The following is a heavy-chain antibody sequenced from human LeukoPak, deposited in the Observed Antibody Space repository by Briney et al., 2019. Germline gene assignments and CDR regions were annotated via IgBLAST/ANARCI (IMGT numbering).Heavy chain of an antibody. D-gene: IGHD6-13*01. CDR1: GFTFSSYA. Sequence: PGGSLRLSCAASGFTFSSYAMSWVRQAPGKGLEWVSAISGSGGSTYYADSVKGRFTISRDNSKNTLYLQMNSLRAEDTAVYYCAKDPLIGQRLVPAIFDYWGQGTLVTVSS. CDR2: ISGSGGST. V-gene: IGHV3-23*01. CDR3: AKDPLIGQRLVPAIFDY. J-gene: IGHJ4*02.